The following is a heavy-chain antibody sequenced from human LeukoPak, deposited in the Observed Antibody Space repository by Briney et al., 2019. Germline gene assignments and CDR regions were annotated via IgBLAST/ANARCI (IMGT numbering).Heavy chain of an antibody. Sequence: RGSLRLSCAASGFTFSSYGMHWVRQAPGKGLEWVAVIWYDGSNKQYADSVKGRFTISRDNSKNTLYLQMNSLRVEDTAVYYCARAPYRDGYNLGDYYFDYWGQGTLVTVSS. CDR3: ARAPYRDGYNLGDYYFDY. J-gene: IGHJ4*02. CDR2: IWYDGSNK. D-gene: IGHD3-16*01. CDR1: GFTFSSYG. V-gene: IGHV3-33*01.